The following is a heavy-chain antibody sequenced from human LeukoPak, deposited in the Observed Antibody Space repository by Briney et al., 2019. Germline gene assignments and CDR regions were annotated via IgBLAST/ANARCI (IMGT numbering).Heavy chain of an antibody. Sequence: SETLSLTCNVSGASISSYYWSWIRQPPGKGLEWIGYIYYSGSTNYNPSLKSRVTISVDTSENQFSLKLTSVTAADTAVYYCARTASSSWYAELDYWGQGTLVTVSS. CDR3: ARTASSSWYAELDY. CDR2: IYYSGST. CDR1: GASISSYY. J-gene: IGHJ4*02. V-gene: IGHV4-59*01. D-gene: IGHD6-13*01.